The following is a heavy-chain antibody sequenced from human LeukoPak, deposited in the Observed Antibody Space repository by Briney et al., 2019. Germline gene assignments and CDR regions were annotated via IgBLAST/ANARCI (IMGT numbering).Heavy chain of an antibody. Sequence: GRSLRLSCAASGFTSSSYGMPWVRQAPGKGLEWVAVIWYDGSNKYYADSVKGRFTISRDNSKNTLYLQMNSLRAEDTAVYYCARETNQGFDYWGQGTLVTVSS. J-gene: IGHJ4*02. CDR1: GFTSSSYG. CDR3: ARETNQGFDY. CDR2: IWYDGSNK. V-gene: IGHV3-33*01.